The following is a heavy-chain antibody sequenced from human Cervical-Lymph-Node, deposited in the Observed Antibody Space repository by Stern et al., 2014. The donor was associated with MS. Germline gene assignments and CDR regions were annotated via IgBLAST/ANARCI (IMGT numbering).Heavy chain of an antibody. J-gene: IGHJ5*02. D-gene: IGHD6-19*01. Sequence: QVQLQESGPGLVQPSGTLSLTCTVSGDSIGTGNWWRWVRQSPGKGLEGIGEIYHSGSTIYNQYLKGRVTITVDKSKNQFFLELTSVTAADTAIYYCARDWNSSGWPSNWFDPWGQGTVVTVSS. V-gene: IGHV4-4*02. CDR2: IYHSGST. CDR3: ARDWNSSGWPSNWFDP. CDR1: GDSIGTGNW.